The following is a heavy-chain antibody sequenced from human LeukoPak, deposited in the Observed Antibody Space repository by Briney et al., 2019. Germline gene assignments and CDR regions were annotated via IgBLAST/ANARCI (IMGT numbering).Heavy chain of an antibody. CDR1: GGSISIYY. CDR3: ARLYSGIYYIYWYFDL. D-gene: IGHD1-26*01. CDR2: IYTSGSGST. J-gene: IGHJ2*01. V-gene: IGHV4-4*09. Sequence: SETLSLTCSVSGGSISIYYWSWIRHTPGKGLEWIGYIYTSGSGSTNYNPSLKSQVTISLDTSKNQFSLKLSSVTAADTAVYYCARLYSGIYYIYWYFDLWGRGTLVTVSS.